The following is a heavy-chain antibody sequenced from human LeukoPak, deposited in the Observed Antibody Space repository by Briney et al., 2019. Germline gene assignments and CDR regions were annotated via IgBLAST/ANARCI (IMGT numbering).Heavy chain of an antibody. CDR1: GFTFYTYG. Sequence: GGSLRLSCAASGFTFYTYGMHWVRHSPGKGLGWVAVLWYDGTNKNYAESVKGRFIISRDNPKNTLYLQMNSLRTEDTAVYYCERDEGMAATTIDYWGQGTLVTVSS. D-gene: IGHD1-26*01. CDR2: LWYDGTNK. V-gene: IGHV3-33*01. CDR3: ERDEGMAATTIDY. J-gene: IGHJ4*02.